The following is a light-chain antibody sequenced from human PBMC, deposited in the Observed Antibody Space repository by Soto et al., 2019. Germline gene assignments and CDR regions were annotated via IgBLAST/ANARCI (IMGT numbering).Light chain of an antibody. Sequence: QSVLTQPPSASGSPGQSVPISCTGTRSDVGGYNYVSWYQQHPGKAPKLMIYEVSKRPSGVPDRFSGSKSGNTASLTVSGLQAEDEADYYCSSYAGSNNFVVFGGGTKLTVL. V-gene: IGLV2-8*01. CDR1: RSDVGGYNY. CDR3: SSYAGSNNFVV. J-gene: IGLJ2*01. CDR2: EVS.